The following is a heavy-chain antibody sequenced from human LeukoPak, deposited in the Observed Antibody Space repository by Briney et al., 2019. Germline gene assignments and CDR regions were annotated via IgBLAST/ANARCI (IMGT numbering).Heavy chain of an antibody. J-gene: IGHJ4*02. V-gene: IGHV3-21*01. CDR1: GFTFSSYS. D-gene: IGHD3-9*01. Sequence: GGSLRHSCAASGFTFSSYSMNWVRQAPGKGLEWVSSISSSSSYIYYADSVKGRFTISRDNAKNSLYLQMNSLRAEDTAVYYCARDRDILTGYYSGGYWGQGTLITVFS. CDR2: ISSSSSYI. CDR3: ARDRDILTGYYSGGY.